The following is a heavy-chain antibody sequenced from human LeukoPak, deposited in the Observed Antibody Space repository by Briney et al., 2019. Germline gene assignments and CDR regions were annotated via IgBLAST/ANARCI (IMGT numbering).Heavy chain of an antibody. CDR1: GFTFSSYA. J-gene: IGHJ4*02. CDR2: ISGSGGST. V-gene: IGHV3-23*01. CDR3: AKALDSGGYPVGDYFDY. Sequence: GGSLRLSCAASGFTFSSYAMSWVRQAPGKGLEWVSAISGSGGSTYYADSVKGRFTISRDNSKNTLYLQMNSLRAEDTAVYYCAKALDSGGYPVGDYFDYWGQGTLVTVSS. D-gene: IGHD1-26*01.